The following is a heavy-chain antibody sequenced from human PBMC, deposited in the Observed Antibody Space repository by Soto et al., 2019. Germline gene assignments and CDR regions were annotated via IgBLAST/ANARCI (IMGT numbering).Heavy chain of an antibody. D-gene: IGHD3-3*01. J-gene: IGHJ4*02. CDR2: FKSQTDGGTT. V-gene: IGHV3-15*01. CDR1: GFTFYSAW. CDR3: TTDLRRDVLAGQFDY. Sequence: PGGSLRLSCAASGFTFYSAWMSWVRQAPGKGLEWVGRFKSQTDGGTTEYAAPVKGRFTISRDDSKNRLYLQVNSLKTEDTAVYYCTTDLRRDVLAGQFDYWGQGALVTVSS.